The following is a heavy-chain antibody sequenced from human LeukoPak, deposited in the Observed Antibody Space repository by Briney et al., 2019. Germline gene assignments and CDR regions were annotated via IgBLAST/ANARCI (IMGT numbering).Heavy chain of an antibody. CDR2: ISAYNGNT. CDR3: ARGYSSGWYTTYYFDY. V-gene: IGHV1-18*01. J-gene: IGHJ4*02. Sequence: ASVKVSCKASGYSFTSYGISWVRHAPGQGLEWMGWISAYNGNTNYAQKLQGRVTMTTDTSTTTAYMELRSLRSDDTAVYYCARGYSSGWYTTYYFDYWGQGTLVTVSS. D-gene: IGHD6-19*01. CDR1: GYSFTSYG.